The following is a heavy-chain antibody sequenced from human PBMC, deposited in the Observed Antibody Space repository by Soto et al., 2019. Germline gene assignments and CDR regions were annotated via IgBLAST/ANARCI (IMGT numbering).Heavy chain of an antibody. CDR1: GYSFTSYW. J-gene: IGHJ6*02. D-gene: IGHD2-15*01. CDR3: ARLRYCSGGSCYVGRYYYYGMDV. V-gene: IGHV5-51*01. Sequence: HGESLKISCKGSGYSFTSYWIGWVRQMPGKGLEWMGIIYPGDSDTRYGPSFQGQVTISADKSISTAYLQWSSLKASDTAMYYCARLRYCSGGSCYVGRYYYYGMDVWGQGTTVTVSS. CDR2: IYPGDSDT.